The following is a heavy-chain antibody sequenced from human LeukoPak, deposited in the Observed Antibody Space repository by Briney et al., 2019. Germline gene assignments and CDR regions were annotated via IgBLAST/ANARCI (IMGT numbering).Heavy chain of an antibody. CDR2: IIPIFGTA. CDR1: GGTFSSYA. J-gene: IGHJ3*02. Sequence: SVKVSCKASGGTFSSYAISWVRQAPGQGLEWMGGIIPIFGTANYAQKFQGRVTITADKSTSTAYMELSSLRSEDTAVYYCARGSYCSGGSCYEDAFDIWGQGTMVTVSS. CDR3: ARGSYCSGGSCYEDAFDI. V-gene: IGHV1-69*06. D-gene: IGHD2-15*01.